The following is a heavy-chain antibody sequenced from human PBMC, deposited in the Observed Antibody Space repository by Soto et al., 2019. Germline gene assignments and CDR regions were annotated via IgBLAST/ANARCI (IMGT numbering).Heavy chain of an antibody. Sequence: PGGSLRLSCAASGFTVSSNYMSWVRQAPGKGLEWVSVIYSGGSTYYADSVKGRFTISRDNSKNTLYLQMNSLRAEDTAVYYCARDGNPYYYDSSGYYFDYWGQGTLVTVSS. D-gene: IGHD3-22*01. J-gene: IGHJ4*02. CDR2: IYSGGST. V-gene: IGHV3-53*01. CDR1: GFTVSSNY. CDR3: ARDGNPYYYDSSGYYFDY.